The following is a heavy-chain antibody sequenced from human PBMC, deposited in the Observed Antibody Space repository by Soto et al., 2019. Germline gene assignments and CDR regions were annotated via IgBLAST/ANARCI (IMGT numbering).Heavy chain of an antibody. V-gene: IGHV1-69*13. Sequence: GASVKVSCKASGGTFSSYAISWVRQAPGQGLEWMGGIIPIFGTASYAQKFQGRVTITADESTSTAYMELSSLRSEDTAVYYCARAPWATMVRGVIINLNCFDPCGQRTLVTVSS. CDR2: IIPIFGTA. CDR1: GGTFSSYA. CDR3: ARAPWATMVRGVIINLNCFDP. D-gene: IGHD3-10*01. J-gene: IGHJ5*02.